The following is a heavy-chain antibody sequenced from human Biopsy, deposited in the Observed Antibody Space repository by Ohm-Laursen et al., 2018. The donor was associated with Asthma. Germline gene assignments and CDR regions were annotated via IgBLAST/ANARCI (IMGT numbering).Heavy chain of an antibody. J-gene: IGHJ4*02. CDR2: IHHSGTS. Sequence: SETLSLTCTVSGDSITSGGCCWNWVRQPPGKGLEWIGYIHHSGTSYFNPSLKSRVSFSRDTSKNQFSLRLSSVTAADTAMYYCARIPRRSGSYFVDYWGQGTLVIVSS. CDR1: GDSITSGGCC. V-gene: IGHV4-31*03. CDR3: ARIPRRSGSYFVDY. D-gene: IGHD3-22*01.